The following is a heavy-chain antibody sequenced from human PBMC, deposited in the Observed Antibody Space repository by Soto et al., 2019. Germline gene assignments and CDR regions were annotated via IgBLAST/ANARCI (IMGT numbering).Heavy chain of an antibody. V-gene: IGHV3-7*03. Sequence: GGTLRLSCTASAFTLGNYWMAWVRQAPGKGREWVANDRQDGVVRGHADPVRDRFDMIRENERNAVFVQMNSLNAEDTDVYFCARAVGRILDYWGQASLVTVSS. CDR1: AFTLGNYW. CDR2: DRQDGVVR. CDR3: ARAVGRILDY. J-gene: IGHJ4*02. D-gene: IGHD1-26*01.